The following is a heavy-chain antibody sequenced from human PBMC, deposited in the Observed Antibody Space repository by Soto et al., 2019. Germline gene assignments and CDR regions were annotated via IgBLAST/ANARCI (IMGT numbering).Heavy chain of an antibody. J-gene: IGHJ4*02. Sequence: QITFKESGPPLVQPTQTLTLTCTFSGFSLSSNGVGVGWIRQAPGKAPECLAVIYWDDDKRYSPSLKTRLAITKDTSKNPVVLTMTNTHPVDTALYFWAHRSPLHFLSGWYGADFDTWCQGTQVTVSS. CDR1: GFSLSSNGVG. CDR3: AHRSPLHFLSGWYGADFDT. D-gene: IGHD6-19*01. CDR2: IYWDDDK. V-gene: IGHV2-5*02.